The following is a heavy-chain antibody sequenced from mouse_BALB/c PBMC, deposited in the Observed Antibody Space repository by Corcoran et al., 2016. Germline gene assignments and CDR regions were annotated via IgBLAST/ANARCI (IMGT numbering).Heavy chain of an antibody. V-gene: IGHV1S136*01. CDR1: GYTFTSYV. J-gene: IGHJ4*01. Sequence: EVQLQQSGPELVKPGASVKMSCKASGYTFTSYVMHWVKQKPGQGLEWIGYINPYNDGTKYNEKFKGKATLTSDNSSSTAYMELSSLTSEDSAVYYCARYGYGYVRYYAMDYWGQGTSVTVSS. D-gene: IGHD1-2*01. CDR2: INPYNDGT. CDR3: ARYGYGYVRYYAMDY.